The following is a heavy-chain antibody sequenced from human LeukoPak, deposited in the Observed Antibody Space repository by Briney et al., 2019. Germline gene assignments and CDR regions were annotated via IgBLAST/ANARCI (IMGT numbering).Heavy chain of an antibody. Sequence: ASVKVSCKASGYTFTSYDINWVRQATGQGLEWMGWMNPNSGNTGYAQKFQGRVTMTRNTSISTAYMELSSLRSEDTAVYYCARDGVVVPAAAGGTLEFQHWGQGTLVTVSS. CDR3: ARDGVVVPAAAGGTLEFQH. J-gene: IGHJ1*01. CDR2: MNPNSGNT. D-gene: IGHD2-2*01. CDR1: GYTFTSYD. V-gene: IGHV1-8*01.